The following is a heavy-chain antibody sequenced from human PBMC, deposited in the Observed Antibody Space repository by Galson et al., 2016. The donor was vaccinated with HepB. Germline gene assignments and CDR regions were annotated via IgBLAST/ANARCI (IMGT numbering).Heavy chain of an antibody. CDR2: ISYDGSNK. CDR3: AKDGRIYCSSASCHDHFHY. V-gene: IGHV3-30*18. D-gene: IGHD2-2*01. J-gene: IGHJ4*02. Sequence: QAPGKGLEWVAFISYDGSNKKYADSVKGRFTTSRDNSKKTLYLQMNSLRAEDTAVYYCAKDGRIYCSSASCHDHFHYWGQGTLVTVSS.